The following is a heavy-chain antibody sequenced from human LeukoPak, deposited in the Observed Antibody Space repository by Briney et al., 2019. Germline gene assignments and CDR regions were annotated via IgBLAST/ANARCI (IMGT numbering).Heavy chain of an antibody. J-gene: IGHJ4*02. D-gene: IGHD1-26*01. V-gene: IGHV4-59*01. CDR3: ARVRVGAPFDY. CDR1: GGSISSYY. CDR2: IYYSGST. Sequence: SETLSLTCTVSGGSISSYYWSWIRQPPRKGLEWIGYIYYSGSTNYNPSLKSRVTISVDTSKNQFSLKLSSVTAADTAVYYCARVRVGAPFDYWGQGTLVTVSS.